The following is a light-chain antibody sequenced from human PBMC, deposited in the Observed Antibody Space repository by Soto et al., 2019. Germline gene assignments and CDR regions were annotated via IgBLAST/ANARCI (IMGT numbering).Light chain of an antibody. V-gene: IGLV2-14*01. CDR3: CSYTTSSSYV. CDR1: SSDVGYYIF. Sequence: QSVLTQPASVSGSPGQSITISCTGSSSDVGYYIFVSWYQQHPGKAPKLMIYDVNNRPSGVSKRFSGAKSGNAASLTISGLQAEDETDYYCCSYTTSSSYVFGPGTKLTVL. CDR2: DVN. J-gene: IGLJ1*01.